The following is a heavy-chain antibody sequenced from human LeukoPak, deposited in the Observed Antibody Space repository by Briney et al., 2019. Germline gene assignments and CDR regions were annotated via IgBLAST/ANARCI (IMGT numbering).Heavy chain of an antibody. CDR3: ANSNYDILTGGYYYYYMDV. D-gene: IGHD3-9*01. CDR1: GFTFSSYG. Sequence: GGSLRLSCAASGFTFSSYGMHWVRQAPGKGLEWVAFIRYDGSNKYYADSVKGRFTISRDNSKNTLYLQMNSLRAEDTAVYYCANSNYDILTGGYYYYYMDVWGKGTTVTISS. CDR2: IRYDGSNK. J-gene: IGHJ6*03. V-gene: IGHV3-30*02.